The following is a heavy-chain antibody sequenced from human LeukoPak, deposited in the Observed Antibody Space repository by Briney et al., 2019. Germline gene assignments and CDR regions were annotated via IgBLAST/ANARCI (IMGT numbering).Heavy chain of an antibody. Sequence: GESLRLSCAASGFTFSNYWMTWVRQAPGKGLEWVANIGQDGGEKYYVDSVKGRFTISRDNTKDSLYLQMNSLGAEDTALYYCARLRGASYWGRGTLVTVSS. CDR1: GFTFSNYW. CDR3: ARLRGASY. J-gene: IGHJ4*02. D-gene: IGHD3-10*01. V-gene: IGHV3-7*01. CDR2: IGQDGGEK.